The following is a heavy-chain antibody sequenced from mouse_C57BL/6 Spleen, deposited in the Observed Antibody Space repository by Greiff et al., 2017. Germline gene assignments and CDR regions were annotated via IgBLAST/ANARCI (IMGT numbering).Heavy chain of an antibody. CDR3: ARRVGLYWYVDV. J-gene: IGHJ1*03. Sequence: QVQLQQPGAELVRPGSSVKLSCKASGYTFTSYWMDWVKQRPGQGLEWIGNIYPSDSETHYNQKFKDKATLTVDKSSSTAYMQLSSLTSEDSAVXDCARRVGLYWYVDVWGTGTTVTVSS. V-gene: IGHV1-61*01. D-gene: IGHD4-1*01. CDR2: IYPSDSET. CDR1: GYTFTSYW.